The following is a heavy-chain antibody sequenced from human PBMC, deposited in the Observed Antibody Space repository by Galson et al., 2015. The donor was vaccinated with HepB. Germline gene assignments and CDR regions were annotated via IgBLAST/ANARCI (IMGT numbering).Heavy chain of an antibody. J-gene: IGHJ6*02. CDR2: IGTAGDP. Sequence: SLRLSCAASGFTFSSYDMHWVRQATGKDLEWVSAIGTAGDPYYPGSVKGRFTISRENAKNSLYLQMNSLRAGDTAVFYCARAIPSSGWYVGGMDVWGQGTTVTVSS. D-gene: IGHD6-19*01. CDR3: ARAIPSSGWYVGGMDV. V-gene: IGHV3-13*05. CDR1: GFTFSSYD.